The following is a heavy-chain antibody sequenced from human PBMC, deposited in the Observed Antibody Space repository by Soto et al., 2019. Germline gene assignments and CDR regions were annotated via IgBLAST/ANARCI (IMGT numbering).Heavy chain of an antibody. D-gene: IGHD3-16*02. CDR1: GVSISGTSYD. CDR2: IYYSGET. V-gene: IGHV4-39*01. J-gene: IGHJ1*01. CDR3: ARHGSF. Sequence: QLQLQESGPGLVKPSETLSLTCTVSGVSISGTSYDWGWIRQTPAKGLEWIGTIYYSGETFYNPSLKSRVTISIDTSKNHFSLNLTSVTAADTAIYYCARHGSFWGQGALVTVSS.